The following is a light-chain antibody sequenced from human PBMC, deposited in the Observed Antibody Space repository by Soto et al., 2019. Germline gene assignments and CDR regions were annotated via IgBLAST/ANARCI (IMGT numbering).Light chain of an antibody. CDR3: QQYGSSGT. CDR1: RIVRSSH. V-gene: IGKV3-20*01. Sequence: EILLTQCAGTLSLSPGARATLSCSARRIVRSSHLAWYQQMPGQAPRLLIYGASNRATGIPDRFSGSGSGTDFTLTSSMLEPEDFAVYYCQQYGSSGTFGQGTKVDIK. J-gene: IGKJ1*01. CDR2: GAS.